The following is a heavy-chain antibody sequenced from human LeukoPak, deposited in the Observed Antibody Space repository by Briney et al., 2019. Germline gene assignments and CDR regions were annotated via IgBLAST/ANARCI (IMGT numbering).Heavy chain of an antibody. V-gene: IGHV4-39*07. CDR2: IYYSGST. J-gene: IGHJ4*02. CDR3: ARLFFANECDY. CDR1: GGSITSSSYY. Sequence: SETLSLTCTVSGGSITSSSYYRGWIRQPPGKGLEWIGSIYYSGSTYYNPSLKSRVTISVDTSKNQFSLKLSSVTAADTAVYYCARLFFANECDYWGQGTLVTVSS. D-gene: IGHD3-3*01.